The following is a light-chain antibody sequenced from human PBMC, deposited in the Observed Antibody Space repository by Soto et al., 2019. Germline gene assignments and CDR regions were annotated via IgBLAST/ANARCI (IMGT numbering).Light chain of an antibody. V-gene: IGKV1-5*01. CDR1: QSISSW. Sequence: DIQMTQSPSTLSASVGDRVTITCRASQSISSWLAWYQQKPGKAPKLLIYDASSLESGVPSRFSGSGSGTEFTLTISSLQPEDFATYYCQQYKSYSKTFGQGTKVEIK. CDR2: DAS. CDR3: QQYKSYSKT. J-gene: IGKJ1*01.